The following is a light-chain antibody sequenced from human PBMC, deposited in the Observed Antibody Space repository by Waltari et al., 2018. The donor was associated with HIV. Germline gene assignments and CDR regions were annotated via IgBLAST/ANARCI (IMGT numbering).Light chain of an antibody. CDR1: SSDVGGYDY. V-gene: IGLV2-11*01. Sequence: QSALTQPRSVSGSPGQSVTISCTGASSDVGGYDYVSWYQHHPGKDPKLIIYHVTKRPSGVPDRFSGSKSGNTASLTISGVQAEDEADYYCCSYAGDSSYVFGTGTEVTV. CDR3: CSYAGDSSYV. J-gene: IGLJ1*01. CDR2: HVT.